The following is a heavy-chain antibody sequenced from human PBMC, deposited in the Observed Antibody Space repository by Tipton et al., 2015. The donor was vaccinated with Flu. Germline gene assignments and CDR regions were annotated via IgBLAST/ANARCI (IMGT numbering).Heavy chain of an antibody. V-gene: IGHV4-59*01. CDR2: IYYSGST. D-gene: IGHD3-22*01. CDR1: GGSISSYY. J-gene: IGHJ4*02. Sequence: LRLSCTVSGGSISSYYWSWIRQPPGKGLEWIGYIYYSGSTNYNPSLKCRVTISVDTSKNQFSLKLSSVTAADTAVYYCARGAYYGTKYWGQGTLVTVSS. CDR3: ARGAYYGTKY.